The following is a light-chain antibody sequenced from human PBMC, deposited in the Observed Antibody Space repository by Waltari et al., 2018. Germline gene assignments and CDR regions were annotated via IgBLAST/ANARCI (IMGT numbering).Light chain of an antibody. V-gene: IGLV2-8*01. CDR2: EVS. J-gene: IGLJ2*01. Sequence: QSALTQPPSASGSPGQSVTISCTGTSSDIGDYNFVSWYQQHPGKAPKLMIYEVSKRPAGVPDRFSGSKSGYNASLTVSGLQAEDEAEYYCSSYGGRNNLIFGGGTKLTVL. CDR1: SSDIGDYNF. CDR3: SSYGGRNNLI.